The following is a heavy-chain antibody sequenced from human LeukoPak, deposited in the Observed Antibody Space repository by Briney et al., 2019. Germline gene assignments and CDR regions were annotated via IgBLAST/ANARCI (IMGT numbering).Heavy chain of an antibody. CDR3: ARRSLSGSGGY. CDR2: ISHSGT. D-gene: IGHD3-10*01. V-gene: IGHV4-59*12. CDR1: GGSISSYY. J-gene: IGHJ4*02. Sequence: SETLSLTCTVSGGSISSYYWSWIRQPPGKGLEWIGEISHSGTNHNPSLKSRVTISVDKSKNHFSLNLSSVTAADTAVYYCARRSLSGSGGYWGQGTLVTVSS.